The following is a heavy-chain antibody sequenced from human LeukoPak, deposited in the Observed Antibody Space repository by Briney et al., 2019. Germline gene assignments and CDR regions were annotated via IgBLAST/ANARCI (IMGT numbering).Heavy chain of an antibody. CDR2: ISAYNGDT. CDR1: GYTFTSYG. Sequence: ASVKVSCKTSGYTFTSYGISWVRQAPGQGLEWMGWISAYNGDTNSAQSLQGRVTMTTDTSTSTAYMELRSLRSDDTAVYYCARMVGGYSDVHFDHWGRGTLVTVSS. D-gene: IGHD2-15*01. CDR3: ARMVGGYSDVHFDH. V-gene: IGHV1-18*01. J-gene: IGHJ4*02.